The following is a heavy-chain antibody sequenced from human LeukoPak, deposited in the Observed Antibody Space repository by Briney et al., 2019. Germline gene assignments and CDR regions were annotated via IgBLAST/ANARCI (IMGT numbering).Heavy chain of an antibody. CDR3: AGGGGDMVRGVKIFDY. CDR2: IYNSGNS. J-gene: IGHJ4*02. Sequence: SETLSLTCTVSGGSIGSYYWSWIRQPPGKGLEWIGYIYNSGNSNYNPSLKSRVTISVDTSKNQFSLKLSSVTAADTAVYYWAGGGGDMVRGVKIFDYWGQGTLVTVSS. V-gene: IGHV4-59*08. CDR1: GGSIGSYY. D-gene: IGHD3-10*01.